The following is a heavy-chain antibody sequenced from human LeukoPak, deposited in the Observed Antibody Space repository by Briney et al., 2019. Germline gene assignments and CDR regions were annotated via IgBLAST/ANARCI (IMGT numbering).Heavy chain of an antibody. CDR2: IKQDGSEK. Sequence: PGGSLRLSCAASGFTFSRFWMTWVRQASGKGLEWVANIKQDGSEKYYVDSVKGRFTISRDNAKNSLYLQMNSLRAEDTAVYYCAGSGWQVYLDYWGQGTLVTVSS. D-gene: IGHD6-19*01. V-gene: IGHV3-7*01. J-gene: IGHJ4*02. CDR1: GFTFSRFW. CDR3: AGSGWQVYLDY.